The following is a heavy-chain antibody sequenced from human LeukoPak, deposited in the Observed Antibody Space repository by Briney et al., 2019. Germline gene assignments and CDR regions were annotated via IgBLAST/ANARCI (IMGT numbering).Heavy chain of an antibody. CDR2: IIPIFGTA. CDR3: ARTLSGHYDVLTGYEFGYFDY. CDR1: GGTFSRYA. J-gene: IGHJ4*02. V-gene: IGHV1-69*13. D-gene: IGHD3-9*01. Sequence: SVKVSCKASGGTFSRYAISWVRQAPGQGLEWMGGIIPIFGTANYAQKFQGRVTITADESTSTAYMELSSLRSEDTAVYYCARTLSGHYDVLTGYEFGYFDYWDQGTLVTVSS.